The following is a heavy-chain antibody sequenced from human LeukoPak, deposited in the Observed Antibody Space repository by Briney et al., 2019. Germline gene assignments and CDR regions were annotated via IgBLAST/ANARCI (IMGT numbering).Heavy chain of an antibody. J-gene: IGHJ4*02. Sequence: GGSLRLSCAASGFTFSRYWMHWVRQAPGKGLVWVSRIKSDGSSTSYADSVKGRFTISRDNAKNTLYLQMNSLRAEDTAVCYCARDYRDSSGWYPDYWGQGTLVTVSS. D-gene: IGHD6-19*01. CDR1: GFTFSRYW. V-gene: IGHV3-74*01. CDR3: ARDYRDSSGWYPDY. CDR2: IKSDGSST.